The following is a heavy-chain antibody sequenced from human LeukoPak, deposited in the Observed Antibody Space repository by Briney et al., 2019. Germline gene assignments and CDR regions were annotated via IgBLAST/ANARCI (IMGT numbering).Heavy chain of an antibody. CDR2: ISHSGSV. CDR3: ARVKGREGSTVIIDY. D-gene: IGHD3-10*01. Sequence: PSETLTLTCTVSGGSVSNYYWSWIRQCPGKGLEWIGYISHSGSVNYNPSLKSRVTMSVDTSKNQFSLKLSSVTAADTAVYYCARVKGREGSTVIIDYWGQGTLVTVSS. CDR1: GGSVSNYY. V-gene: IGHV4-59*02. J-gene: IGHJ4*02.